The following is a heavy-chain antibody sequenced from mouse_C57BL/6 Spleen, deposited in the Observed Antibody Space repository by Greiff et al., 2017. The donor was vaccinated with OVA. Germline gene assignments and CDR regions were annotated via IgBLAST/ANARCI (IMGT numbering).Heavy chain of an antibody. Sequence: GGGLVQPKGSLKLSCAASGFSFNTYAMNWVRQAPGKGLEWVARIRSKSNNYATYYADSVKDRFTISRDDSESMLYLQMNNLKTEDTAMYYCVRHLTGTEAMDYWGQGTSVTVSS. D-gene: IGHD4-1*01. J-gene: IGHJ4*01. CDR2: IRSKSNNYAT. V-gene: IGHV10-1*01. CDR3: VRHLTGTEAMDY. CDR1: GFSFNTYA.